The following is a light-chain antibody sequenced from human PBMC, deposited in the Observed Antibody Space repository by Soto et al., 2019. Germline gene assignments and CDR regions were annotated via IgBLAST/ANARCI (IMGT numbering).Light chain of an antibody. CDR2: AAP. Sequence: DIQMTQSPSSLSAVVGDKVTITYRGCRGFGEGLAWFQQKPGKAPQFLIQAAPNLQSGVPSRFSGSGSGTEFILSINSLQPEDIATYYCLQVSSFPRTFCQGPKVEIK. CDR3: LQVSSFPRT. V-gene: IGKV1-12*01. J-gene: IGKJ1*01. CDR1: RGFGEG.